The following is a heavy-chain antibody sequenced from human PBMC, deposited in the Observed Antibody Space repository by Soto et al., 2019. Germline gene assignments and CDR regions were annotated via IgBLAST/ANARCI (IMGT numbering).Heavy chain of an antibody. D-gene: IGHD2-15*01. V-gene: IGHV4-39*02. J-gene: IGHJ6*02. CDR1: GGSISSSSYY. CDR3: AREQVPAVGYYYYGMDV. Sequence: QLQLQESGPGLVKPSETLSLTCTVSGGSISSSSYYWGWIRQPPGKGLEWIGSIYYSGSTYYNPSLKSRVTISVDTSKNQFSLKLSSVPAADTAVYYCAREQVPAVGYYYYGMDVWGQGTTVTVSS. CDR2: IYYSGST.